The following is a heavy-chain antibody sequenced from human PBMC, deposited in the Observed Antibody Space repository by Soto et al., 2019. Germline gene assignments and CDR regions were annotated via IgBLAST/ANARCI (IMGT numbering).Heavy chain of an antibody. CDR1: GFSVSGKY. D-gene: IGHD2-2*01. J-gene: IGHJ4*02. Sequence: PGGSLRLSCAASGFSVSGKYMTWVRQGPGKRLEWVSGIYSGGSTYYADSVKGRFTISRDNSKNTLSLQMSSLSADDTAVYYCATESFLHGMPGTLDYWGQGALVTVSS. CDR3: ATESFLHGMPGTLDY. CDR2: IYSGGST. V-gene: IGHV3-53*01.